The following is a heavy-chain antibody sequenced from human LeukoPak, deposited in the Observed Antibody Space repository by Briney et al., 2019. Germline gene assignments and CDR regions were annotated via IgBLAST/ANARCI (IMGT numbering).Heavy chain of an antibody. J-gene: IGHJ4*02. CDR3: AKDHAGSGRAFEY. CDR2: MSSDGINT. V-gene: IGHV3-30*04. CDR1: GFTFRTSG. Sequence: GTSLRLSCATSGFTFRTSGVHWIRQAPGKGLEWVALMSSDGINTYYADSVKGRFTVSRDSSKDILYLQMNSLRADDTAIYYCAKDHAGSGRAFEYWGQGTLVTVSS. D-gene: IGHD3-10*01.